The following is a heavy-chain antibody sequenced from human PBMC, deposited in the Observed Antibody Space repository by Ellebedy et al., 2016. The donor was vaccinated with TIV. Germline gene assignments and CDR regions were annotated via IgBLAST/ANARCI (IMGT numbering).Heavy chain of an antibody. V-gene: IGHV1-2*07. D-gene: IGHD5-18*01. CDR1: GYTFNGYF. J-gene: IGHJ6*03. CDR3: ARWGVDTTLPISHYYYLYYMDV. CDR2: IKPNSGVT. Sequence: ASVKVSXXASGYTFNGYFMHWVRQAPGQGLEWMGWIKPNSGVTNYAHKFQGRVSMTWDTSISTAYLELSRLRSDDTAVYYCARWGVDTTLPISHYYYLYYMDVWGKGTTVTVSS.